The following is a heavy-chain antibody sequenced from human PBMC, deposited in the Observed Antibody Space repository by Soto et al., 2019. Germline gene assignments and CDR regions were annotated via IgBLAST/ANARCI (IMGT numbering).Heavy chain of an antibody. J-gene: IGHJ4*02. Sequence: QITLKESGPALVKPTQTLTLTCTFSGFSLSTTALGVGWIRQPPGEALEWVALIYGDDEKRYSPSLKSRITIPKDPSKNQVVLTMANLDPVDTATYYFAYRLKGGGYFQYWGQGILVTVSS. CDR3: AYRLKGGGYFQY. CDR1: GFSLSTTALG. V-gene: IGHV2-5*02. CDR2: IYGDDEK. D-gene: IGHD3-16*01.